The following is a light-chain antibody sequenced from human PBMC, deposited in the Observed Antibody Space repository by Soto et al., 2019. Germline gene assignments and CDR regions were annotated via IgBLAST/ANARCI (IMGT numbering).Light chain of an antibody. V-gene: IGKV3D-20*02. CDR3: QHRSKWPLT. CDR1: QSINNSY. CDR2: DAS. J-gene: IGKJ4*01. Sequence: EIVLTHAPATLSLSPLERATLSCMSSQSINNSYLAWYQQKPGPAPRLLIYDASNRATGIPDRFSGSGSGTDFTLTISSLEPEDSAVYYCQHRSKWPLTFGGGTKVDIK.